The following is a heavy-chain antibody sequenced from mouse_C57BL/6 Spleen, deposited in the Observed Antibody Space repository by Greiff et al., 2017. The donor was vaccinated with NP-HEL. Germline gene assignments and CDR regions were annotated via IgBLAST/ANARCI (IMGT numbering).Heavy chain of an antibody. V-gene: IGHV1-55*01. Sequence: QVQLQQSGAELVKPGASVKMSCKASGYTFTSYWITWVKQRPGQGLEWIGDIYPGSGSTNYNEKFKSKATLTVDTSSSTAYMQLSSLTSEDSAVYYCASQGGLRLPCAYWGQGTLVTVSA. J-gene: IGHJ3*01. CDR3: ASQGGLRLPCAY. CDR1: GYTFTSYW. CDR2: IYPGSGST. D-gene: IGHD3-2*02.